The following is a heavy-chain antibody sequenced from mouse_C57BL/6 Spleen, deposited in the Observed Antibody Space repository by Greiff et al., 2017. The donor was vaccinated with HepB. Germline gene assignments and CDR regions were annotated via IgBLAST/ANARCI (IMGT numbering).Heavy chain of an antibody. D-gene: IGHD3-1*01. Sequence: VQLQQSGPELVKPGASVKISCKASGYTFTDYYMNWVKQSHGKSLEWIGDINPNNGGTSYNQKFKGKATLTVDKSSSTAYMELRSLTSEDSAVYYCAREVGYAMDYWGQGTSVTVSS. V-gene: IGHV1-26*01. CDR2: INPNNGGT. CDR1: GYTFTDYY. J-gene: IGHJ4*01. CDR3: AREVGYAMDY.